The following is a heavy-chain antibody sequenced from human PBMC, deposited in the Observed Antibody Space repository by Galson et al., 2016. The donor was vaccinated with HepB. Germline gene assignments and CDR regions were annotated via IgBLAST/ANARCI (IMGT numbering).Heavy chain of an antibody. J-gene: IGHJ4*02. CDR2: INGGNGNT. CDR3: ASGLEY. Sequence: SVKVSCKASGYTFSTYAIHWVRQAPGQRLEWMGWINGGNGNTRSSQKFQGRVTITRDTSASTAYMELNGLTSEDTAVYYCASGLEYWGQGTLVTVSS. CDR1: GYTFSTYA. V-gene: IGHV1-3*01.